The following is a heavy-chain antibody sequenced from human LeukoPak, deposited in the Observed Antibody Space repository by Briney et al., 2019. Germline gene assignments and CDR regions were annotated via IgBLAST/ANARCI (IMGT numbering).Heavy chain of an antibody. J-gene: IGHJ4*02. CDR3: ARRGGALSALGDY. D-gene: IGHD3-3*02. CDR1: GYSFTRYW. Sequence: GESLKISCKGSGYSFTRYWIGWVRQMPGKGLEWMGLIYPGESDIRYSPSFEGQVTISADKSISTAYLQWSSLKASDTAMYYCARRGGALSALGDYWGQGTLVTVSS. CDR2: IYPGESDI. V-gene: IGHV5-51*03.